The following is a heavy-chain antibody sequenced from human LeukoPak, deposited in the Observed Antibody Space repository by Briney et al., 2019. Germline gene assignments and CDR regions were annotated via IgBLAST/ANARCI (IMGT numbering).Heavy chain of an antibody. J-gene: IGHJ4*02. CDR2: ISYEGRNQ. Sequence: GGSLRLSCAASGFTFSNFGMHWVRQAPGKGLEWVAAISYEGRNQYYADSVKGRFTISRDSSKNTLYLQMNSLRAEDTALYYCAKERGYSTSPYFDYWGQGTLVTVSS. D-gene: IGHD6-6*01. V-gene: IGHV3-30*18. CDR3: AKERGYSTSPYFDY. CDR1: GFTFSNFG.